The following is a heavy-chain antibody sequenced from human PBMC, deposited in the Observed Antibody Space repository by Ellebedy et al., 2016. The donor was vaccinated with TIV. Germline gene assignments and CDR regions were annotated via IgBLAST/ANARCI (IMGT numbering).Heavy chain of an antibody. J-gene: IGHJ4*02. V-gene: IGHV1-2*02. CDR3: ARDYVGSYEY. Sequence: AASVKVSCKASGYTFTGYRLDWVRPAPGQGLEWMGWIDPTSGGTHYPQKFQGMVTMTRETSISTAYMELHSLTSDDTAVYYCARDYVGSYEYWGQGTLVAVSS. CDR2: IDPTSGGT. D-gene: IGHD3-10*01. CDR1: GYTFTGYR.